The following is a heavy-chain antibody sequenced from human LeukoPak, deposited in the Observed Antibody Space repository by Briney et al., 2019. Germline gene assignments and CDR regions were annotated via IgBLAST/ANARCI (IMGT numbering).Heavy chain of an antibody. V-gene: IGHV3-66*01. Sequence: GGSLRLSCAASGFTVSSNYMSWVRQAPGKGLEWVSVIYSGGSTYYADSVKGRFTISRDNSKNTLYLQMNSLRAEDTAVYYCARDLAGYCSGGSCYNYWGQGTLVTVSS. J-gene: IGHJ4*02. CDR3: ARDLAGYCSGGSCYNY. D-gene: IGHD2-15*01. CDR1: GFTVSSNY. CDR2: IYSGGST.